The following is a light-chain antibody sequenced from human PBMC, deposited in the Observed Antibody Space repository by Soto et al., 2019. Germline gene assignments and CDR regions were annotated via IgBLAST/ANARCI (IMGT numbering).Light chain of an antibody. CDR1: QSVSSY. Sequence: EIVLTQSPATLSLSPGERATLSCRASQSVSSYLAWYQRKPGQAPRLLIYDASNEATGIPARFSGSGSGTDFTLTISSLEPEDFAVYYCQQRSNWLFTFGPGTKVDIK. CDR2: DAS. CDR3: QQRSNWLFT. J-gene: IGKJ3*01. V-gene: IGKV3-11*01.